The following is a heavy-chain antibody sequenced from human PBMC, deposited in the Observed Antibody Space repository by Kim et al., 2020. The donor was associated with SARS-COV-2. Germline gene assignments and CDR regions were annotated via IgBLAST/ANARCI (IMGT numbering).Heavy chain of an antibody. V-gene: IGHV4-39*01. Sequence: SETLSLTCTVSGGSISSSSYYWGWIRQPPGKGLEWIGSIYYSGSTYYNPSLKSRVTISVDTSKNQFSLKLSSVTAADTAVYYCARLDSSSWYLGFDYWGQGTLVTVSS. CDR2: IYYSGST. CDR1: GGSISSSSYY. CDR3: ARLDSSSWYLGFDY. J-gene: IGHJ4*02. D-gene: IGHD6-13*01.